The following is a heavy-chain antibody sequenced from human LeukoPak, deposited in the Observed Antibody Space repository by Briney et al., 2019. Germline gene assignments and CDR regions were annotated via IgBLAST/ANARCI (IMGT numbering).Heavy chain of an antibody. D-gene: IGHD6-13*01. CDR1: GGTFGSYA. J-gene: IGHJ6*02. V-gene: IGHV1-69*13. CDR3: ARANPIAAAGDYYYGMDV. CDR2: IIPIFGTA. Sequence: EASVKVSCKASGGTFGSYAISWVRQAPGQGLEWMGGIIPIFGTANYAQKFQGRVTITADESTSTAYMELSSLRSEDTAVYYCARANPIAAAGDYYYGMDVWGQGTTVTVSS.